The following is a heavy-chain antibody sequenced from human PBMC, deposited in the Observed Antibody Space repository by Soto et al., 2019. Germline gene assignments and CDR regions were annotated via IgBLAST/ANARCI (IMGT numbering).Heavy chain of an antibody. CDR2: ISKDGLDR. V-gene: IGHV3-30-3*01. J-gene: IGHJ4*02. Sequence: RLSCAASGFTFSSYWMHWVRQSPGEGLAWVASISKDGLDRYYSESVKGRFTISRDDSKNTVFLQMNSLKVEDTAAYFCASPREGQWLVFDHWGQRTLVTVSS. CDR1: GFTFSSYW. D-gene: IGHD6-19*01. CDR3: ASPREGQWLVFDH.